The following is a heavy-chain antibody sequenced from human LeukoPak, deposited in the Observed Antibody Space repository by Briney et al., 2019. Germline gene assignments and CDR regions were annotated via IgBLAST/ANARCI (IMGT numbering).Heavy chain of an antibody. CDR1: GFTVSSSY. J-gene: IGHJ6*02. V-gene: IGHV3-72*01. CDR3: ALWSYYYYGLDV. D-gene: IGHD5-18*01. CDR2: SRNKAKSHTT. Sequence: GGSLRLSCAASGFTVSSSYMSWVRQAPGKGPEWVGRSRNKAKSHTTEYAASVKGRFTISRDNSNNSVWLQMNSLKSEDTAVYYCALWSYYYYGLDVWGQGTTVTVSS.